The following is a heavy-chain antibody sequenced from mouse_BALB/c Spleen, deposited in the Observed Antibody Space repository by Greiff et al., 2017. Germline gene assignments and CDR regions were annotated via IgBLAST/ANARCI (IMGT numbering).Heavy chain of an antibody. V-gene: IGHV5-17*02. CDR2: ISSGSSTI. CDR3: ARGVYPNYFDY. J-gene: IGHJ2*01. Sequence: VQLKESGGGLVQPGGSRKLSCAASGFTFSSFGMHWVRQAPEKGLEWVAYISSGSSTIYYADTVKGRFTISRDNPKNTLFLQMTSLRSEDTAMYYCARGVYPNYFDYWGQGTTLTVSS. CDR1: GFTFSSFG. D-gene: IGHD2-1*01.